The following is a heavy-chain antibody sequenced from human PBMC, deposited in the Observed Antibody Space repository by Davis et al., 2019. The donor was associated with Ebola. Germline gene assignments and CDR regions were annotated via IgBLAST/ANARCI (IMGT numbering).Heavy chain of an antibody. CDR2: ISSSSSYI. V-gene: IGHV3-21*04. Sequence: GESLKISCAASGFTFSSYGMHWVRQAPGKGLEWVSSISSSSSYIYYADSVKGRFTISRDNAKNSLYLQMNSLRAEDTAIYYCAKEGNFWGHFDYWGQGTPVTVSS. CDR3: AKEGNFWGHFDY. J-gene: IGHJ4*02. D-gene: IGHD4-23*01. CDR1: GFTFSSYG.